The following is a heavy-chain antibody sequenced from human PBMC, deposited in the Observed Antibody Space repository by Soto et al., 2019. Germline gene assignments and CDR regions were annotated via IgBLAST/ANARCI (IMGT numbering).Heavy chain of an antibody. V-gene: IGHV1-69*06. CDR3: ARVGSRDAYNSVLDQ. J-gene: IGHJ1*01. Sequence: QVQVVQSGAEVKKPGSSVKISCKASGRIFSSFPTSWVRQVPGQGLEWMGGVISASGSVTYAPTFQGRVTMTAVNSAGIGYMELTSLTSEDTAIYYCARVGSRDAYNSVLDQWGPGTMVPVSS. CDR2: VISASGSV. CDR1: GRIFSSFP. D-gene: IGHD1-1*01.